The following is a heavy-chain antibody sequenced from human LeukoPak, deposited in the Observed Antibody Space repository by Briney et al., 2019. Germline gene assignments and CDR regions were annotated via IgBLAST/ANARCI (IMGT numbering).Heavy chain of an antibody. J-gene: IGHJ4*02. CDR3: AKDPDRGYSYGYALIFDY. D-gene: IGHD5-18*01. CDR2: IYSGGDT. Sequence: PGGSLRLSCGVSGFTVSINYISWVRQAPGKGLEWVSVIYSGGDTYYADSVKGRFTISRDNSKNTLYLQMNSLRAEDTAVYYCAKDPDRGYSYGYALIFDYWGQGTLVTVSS. V-gene: IGHV3-53*01. CDR1: GFTVSINY.